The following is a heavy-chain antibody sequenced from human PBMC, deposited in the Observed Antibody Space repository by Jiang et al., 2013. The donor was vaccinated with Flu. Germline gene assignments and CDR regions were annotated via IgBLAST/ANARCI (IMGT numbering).Heavy chain of an antibody. J-gene: IGHJ4*02. D-gene: IGHD6-19*01. Sequence: GSVKGRFTISRDNAKNSLYLQMNTLRTEDTAVYYCAREVAVAGNCLDSWGQGALVSVSS. CDR3: AREVAVAGNCLDS. V-gene: IGHV3-7*03.